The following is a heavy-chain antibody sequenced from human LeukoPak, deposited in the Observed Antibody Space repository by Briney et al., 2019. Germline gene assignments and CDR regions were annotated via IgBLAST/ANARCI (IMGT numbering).Heavy chain of an antibody. CDR2: INHSGST. D-gene: IGHD6-19*01. J-gene: IGHJ3*02. V-gene: IGHV4-34*01. CDR1: GGSFSGYY. CDR3: ASRYSSGWYGVGAFDI. Sequence: PSETLSLTCAVYGGSFSGYYWSWIRQPPGKGLEWIGEINHSGSTNYNPSLKSRVTISVDTSKNQFSLKLSSVTAADTAVYYCASRYSSGWYGVGAFDIWGQGTMVTVSS.